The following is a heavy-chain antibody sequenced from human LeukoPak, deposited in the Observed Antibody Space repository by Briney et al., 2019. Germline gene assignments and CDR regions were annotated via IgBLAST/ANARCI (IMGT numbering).Heavy chain of an antibody. J-gene: IGHJ4*02. Sequence: PGGSLRLSCAASGFTFSTYTMNWVRQAPGKGLEWVSSISSRSGYIYYADSVKGRFTISRDNAKNSLYLQMNSLRAEDTAVYYCARDRGYTTFDYWGQGTLVTVSS. CDR2: ISSRSGYI. CDR3: ARDRGYTTFDY. CDR1: GFTFSTYT. V-gene: IGHV3-21*01. D-gene: IGHD3-16*02.